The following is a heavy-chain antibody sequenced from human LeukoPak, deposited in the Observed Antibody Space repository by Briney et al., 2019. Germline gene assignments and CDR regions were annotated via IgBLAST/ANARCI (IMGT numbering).Heavy chain of an antibody. V-gene: IGHV4-61*01. CDR3: ARGASGYYYYYYYGMDV. J-gene: IGHJ6*02. Sequence: SETLSLTCTVSGGSVSSGSYYWSWTRQPPGKGLEWIGYIYYSGSTNYNPSLKSRVTISVDTSKNQFSLKLSSVTAADTAVNYCARGASGYYYYYYYGMDVWGQGTTVTVSS. CDR2: IYYSGST. D-gene: IGHD3-22*01. CDR1: GGSVSSGSYY.